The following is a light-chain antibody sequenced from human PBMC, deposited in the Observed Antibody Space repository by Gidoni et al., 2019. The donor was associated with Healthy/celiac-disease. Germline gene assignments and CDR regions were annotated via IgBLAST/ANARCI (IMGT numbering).Light chain of an antibody. CDR2: AAS. Sequence: DIQLPQSPSFLSASVGDRVTITCRASQSISSYLAWYQHKPGKDPKLLIYAASTLQSGVPSRFSGSGSGTEFTLIISSMQPEDFATYYCQQLNSYLRITFGQGTRLEIK. CDR1: QSISSY. V-gene: IGKV1-9*01. CDR3: QQLNSYLRIT. J-gene: IGKJ5*01.